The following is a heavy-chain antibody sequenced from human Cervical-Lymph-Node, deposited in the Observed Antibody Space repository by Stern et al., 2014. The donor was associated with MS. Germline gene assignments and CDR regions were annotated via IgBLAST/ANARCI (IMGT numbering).Heavy chain of an antibody. CDR2: IYNSGAT. CDR3: ASRWSGTYYGQNWFDP. Sequence: QLQLQESGPGLVKPSQTLFLTCTVSGDSITSGGHYWSWIRQHPGKGLEWIGYIYNSGATFYNPSLKGRVTISLDTSKNQFSLQLSSVTAADTAIYYCASRWSGTYYGQNWFDPWGQGILVTVST. D-gene: IGHD1-26*01. CDR1: GDSITSGGHY. V-gene: IGHV4-31*03. J-gene: IGHJ5*02.